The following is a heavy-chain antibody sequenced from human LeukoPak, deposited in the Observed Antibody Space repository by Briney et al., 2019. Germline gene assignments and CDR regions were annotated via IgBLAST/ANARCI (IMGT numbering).Heavy chain of an antibody. J-gene: IGHJ4*02. V-gene: IGHV3-30*03. CDR2: ISYDGSNK. Sequence: PGGSLRLSCAASGFTFSSYWMTWVRQAPGKGLEWVAVISYDGSNKYYADSVKGRFTISRDNSKNTLYLQMNSLRAEDTAVYYCARGGSSSGYCLFRYWGQGTLVTVSS. D-gene: IGHD3-22*01. CDR3: ARGGSSSGYCLFRY. CDR1: GFTFSSYW.